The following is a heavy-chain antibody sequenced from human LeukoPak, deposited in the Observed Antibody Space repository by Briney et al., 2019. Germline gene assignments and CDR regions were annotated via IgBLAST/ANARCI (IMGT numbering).Heavy chain of an antibody. J-gene: IGHJ5*02. V-gene: IGHV4-31*03. Sequence: SETLSLTCTVSGGSISSGGYYWSWVRQHPGKGLEWIGYIYYSGRTYYNPSLKSRVTISVDTSKNQFSLKLSSVTAADTAVYYCARDGKGSSNWFDPWGQGTLVTVSS. CDR2: IYYSGRT. CDR1: GGSISSGGYY. D-gene: IGHD3-10*01. CDR3: ARDGKGSSNWFDP.